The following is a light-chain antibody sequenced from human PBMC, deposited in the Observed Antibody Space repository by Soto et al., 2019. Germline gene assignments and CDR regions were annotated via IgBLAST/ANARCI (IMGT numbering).Light chain of an antibody. CDR3: QQRSNWPLT. V-gene: IGKV3-11*01. CDR2: DVF. Sequence: EIVLTQSPATLSLSPGERATLSCRASQSVTSYLAWYQQKPGQAPRLLIYDVFNRATGIPARFSGSGSGTDLTLTISSLEPEDFAVYYCQQRSNWPLTFGGGTKVDIK. J-gene: IGKJ4*01. CDR1: QSVTSY.